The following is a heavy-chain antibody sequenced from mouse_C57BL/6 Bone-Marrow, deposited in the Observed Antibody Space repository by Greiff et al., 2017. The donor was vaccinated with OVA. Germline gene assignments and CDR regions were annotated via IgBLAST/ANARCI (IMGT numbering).Heavy chain of an antibody. J-gene: IGHJ3*01. CDR1: GFTFSDYY. CDR2: ISNGGGST. D-gene: IGHD2-1*01. V-gene: IGHV5-12*01. Sequence: EVNVVESGGGLVQPGGSLKLSCAASGFTFSDYYMYWVRQTPEKRLEWVAYISNGGGSTYYPDTVKGRFTISRDNAKNTLYLQMSRLKSEDTAMYYCARRYYGNYGWFAYWGQGTLVTVSA. CDR3: ARRYYGNYGWFAY.